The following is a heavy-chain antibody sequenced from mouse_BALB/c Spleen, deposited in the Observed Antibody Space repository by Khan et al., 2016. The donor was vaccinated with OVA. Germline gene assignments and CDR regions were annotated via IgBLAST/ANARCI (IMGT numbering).Heavy chain of an antibody. Sequence: EVHLVESGPDLVKPSQSLSLTCTVTGYSITSGYSWHWIRQFPGNKLEWMGYIYYSGNTNYNPSLKSRISITRDTSKNQFFLQLNSVTTEDTATYYCARAGTTVVAYWYFDVWGAGTTVTVSS. CDR1: GYSITSGYS. V-gene: IGHV3-1*02. D-gene: IGHD1-1*01. CDR2: IYYSGNT. J-gene: IGHJ1*01. CDR3: ARAGTTVVAYWYFDV.